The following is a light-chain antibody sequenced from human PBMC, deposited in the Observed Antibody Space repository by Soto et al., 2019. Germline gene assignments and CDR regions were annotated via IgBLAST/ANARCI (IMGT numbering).Light chain of an antibody. V-gene: IGKV1-39*01. Sequence: DIQMTQSPSSLSASVGDRVTITCRASQSISSYLNWYQQKPGKAPKLLIYAASSLQSGVPSRFSGSGSGTHFTLSISSLQPEDFATYSCRQSYSTTPTLGPGT. J-gene: IGKJ3*01. CDR1: QSISSY. CDR2: AAS. CDR3: RQSYSTTPT.